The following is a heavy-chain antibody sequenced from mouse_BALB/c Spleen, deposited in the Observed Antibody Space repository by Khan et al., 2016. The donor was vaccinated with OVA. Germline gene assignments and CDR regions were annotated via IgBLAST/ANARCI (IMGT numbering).Heavy chain of an antibody. CDR2: IWAGGST. CDR1: GFSLTSYG. V-gene: IGHV2-9*02. D-gene: IGHD3-2*02. J-gene: IGHJ2*01. CDR3: ARLEAI. Sequence: VQLQESGPGLVAPSQSLSITCTVSGFSLTSYGVHWVRQPPGKGLEWMGVIWAGGSTNYNSALMSRLSISTDNSKSQVSFKMNSLQTDETAMYYCARLEAIWGQGTTLTVSA.